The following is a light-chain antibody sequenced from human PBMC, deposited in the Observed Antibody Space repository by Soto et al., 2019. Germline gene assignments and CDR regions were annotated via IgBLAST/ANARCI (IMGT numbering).Light chain of an antibody. CDR1: QSISSW. Sequence: DIQMNQSPSTMSASVGDRVTITCRASQSISSWLAWYQQKPGKAPKLLIYKASSLESGVPSRFSGSGSGTEFTLTISSLQHDDFATYYCQQYNSYSITFGQGTRLEIK. J-gene: IGKJ5*01. CDR3: QQYNSYSIT. V-gene: IGKV1-5*03. CDR2: KAS.